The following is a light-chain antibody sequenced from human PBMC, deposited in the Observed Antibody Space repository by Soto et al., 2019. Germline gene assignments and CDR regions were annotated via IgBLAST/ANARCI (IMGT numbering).Light chain of an antibody. Sequence: DIQLTQSPSSLSASVGDRVTITCQASRGISSYLAWYQQKPGKAPKLLVYSASTLQSGVPSRFSGSGSGPDFTLTISSLRPEDSATYFCQQLNSYPQTFGQGTRLEIK. CDR2: SAS. CDR3: QQLNSYPQT. V-gene: IGKV1-9*01. CDR1: RGISSY. J-gene: IGKJ5*01.